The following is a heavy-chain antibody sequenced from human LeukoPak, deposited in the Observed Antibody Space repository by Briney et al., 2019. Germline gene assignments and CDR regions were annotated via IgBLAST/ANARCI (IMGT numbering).Heavy chain of an antibody. CDR3: ARLYGNFQNYYDY. CDR1: GGSISSISYY. Sequence: ASETLSLTCTVSGGSISSISYYWGWIRQPPGKGLEWIGHIYYRGSTFYNPSLRGRVTISVDTSKNHFSVKLTSVTTADTAVYYCARLYGNFQNYYDYWGQGTLVTVSS. CDR2: IYYRGST. J-gene: IGHJ4*02. V-gene: IGHV4-39*07. D-gene: IGHD1-7*01.